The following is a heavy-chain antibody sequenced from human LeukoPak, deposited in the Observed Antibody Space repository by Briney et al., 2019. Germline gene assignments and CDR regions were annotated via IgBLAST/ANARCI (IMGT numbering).Heavy chain of an antibody. D-gene: IGHD3-10*01. V-gene: IGHV1-8*01. J-gene: IGHJ6*02. CDR1: GYTFTSYD. CDR2: MNPNSGNT. CDR3: ARGLWFGSASGMDV. Sequence: ASVKVSRKASGYTFTSYDINWVRQATGQGLEWMGWMNPNSGNTGYAQKFQGRVTMTRNTSISTAYMELSSLRSEDTAVYYCARGLWFGSASGMDVWGQGTTVTVSS.